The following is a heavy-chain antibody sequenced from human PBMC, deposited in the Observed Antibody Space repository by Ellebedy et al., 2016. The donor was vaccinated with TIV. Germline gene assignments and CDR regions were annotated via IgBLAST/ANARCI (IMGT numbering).Heavy chain of an antibody. D-gene: IGHD1-1*01. Sequence: ASVKVSCKASGYTFTGYYMHWVRQAPGQGLEWMGWMNPNSGNTGYAQKFQGRVTMTRNTSISTAYMELSSLRSEDTAVYYCARVRRMNWFDPWGQGTLVTVSS. J-gene: IGHJ5*02. CDR1: GYTFTGYY. CDR2: MNPNSGNT. CDR3: ARVRRMNWFDP. V-gene: IGHV1-8*02.